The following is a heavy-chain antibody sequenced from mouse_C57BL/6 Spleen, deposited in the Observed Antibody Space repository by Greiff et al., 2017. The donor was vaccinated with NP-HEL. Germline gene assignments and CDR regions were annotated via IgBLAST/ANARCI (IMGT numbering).Heavy chain of an antibody. CDR2: ISSGSSTI. CDR1: GFTFSDYG. CDR3: ARRITTGGFDV. Sequence: DVQLVESGGGLVKPGGSLKLSCAASGFTFSDYGMHWVRQAPEKGLEWVAYISSGSSTIYYADTVKGRFTISRDNAKNTLFLQMTSLRSEDTAMYYCARRITTGGFDVWGTGTTVTVSS. D-gene: IGHD1-1*01. J-gene: IGHJ1*03. V-gene: IGHV5-17*01.